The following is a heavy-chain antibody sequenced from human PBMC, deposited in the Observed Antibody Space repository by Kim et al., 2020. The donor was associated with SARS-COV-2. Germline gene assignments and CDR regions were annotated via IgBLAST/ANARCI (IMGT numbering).Heavy chain of an antibody. V-gene: IGHV4-39*07. J-gene: IGHJ6*02. CDR2: IFYTGST. Sequence: SETLSLTCTVSGGSISSGSDYWGWIRQPPGTGLEWIGSIFYTGSTYYNPSLKSRVTISVDTSKNQFSLKVSSVTAADPAVYYCARAGTRDDYYALDVWG. D-gene: IGHD6-13*01. CDR3: ARAGTRDDYYALDV. CDR1: GGSISSGSDY.